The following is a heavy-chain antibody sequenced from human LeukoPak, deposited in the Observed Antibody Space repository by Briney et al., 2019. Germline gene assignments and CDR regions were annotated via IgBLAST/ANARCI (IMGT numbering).Heavy chain of an antibody. CDR1: GFTFSSYA. CDR3: AKARSGWSPLDYFDY. J-gene: IGHJ4*02. CDR2: ISGSGGST. Sequence: GGSLRLSCAASGFTFSSYAMSWVRQAPGRGLEWVSAISGSGGSTYYADSVKGRFTISRDNSKNTLYLQMNSLRAEDTAVYYCAKARSGWSPLDYFDYWGQGTLVTVSS. V-gene: IGHV3-23*01. D-gene: IGHD6-19*01.